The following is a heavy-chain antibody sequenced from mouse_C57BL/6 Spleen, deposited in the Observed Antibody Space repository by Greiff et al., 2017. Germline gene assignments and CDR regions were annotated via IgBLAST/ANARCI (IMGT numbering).Heavy chain of an antibody. V-gene: IGHV14-2*01. J-gene: IGHJ1*03. CDR2: IDPEDGET. D-gene: IGHD1-1*01. CDR1: GFNIKDYY. CDR3: ASLYYYGSSPFHVDV. Sequence: EVQLQQYGAELVKPGASVKLSCTASGFNIKDYYMHWVKQRTEQGLEWIGRIDPEDGETKYAPKFQGKATITADTSSNTAYLQLSSLTSEDTAVYYCASLYYYGSSPFHVDVWGTGTTVTVSS.